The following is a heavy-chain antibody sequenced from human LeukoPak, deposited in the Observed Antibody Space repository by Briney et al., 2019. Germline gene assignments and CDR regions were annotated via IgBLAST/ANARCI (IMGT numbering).Heavy chain of an antibody. D-gene: IGHD2-21*01. CDR1: GGSIRRSSYY. Sequence: SETLSLTCTVSGGSIRRSSYYWGWIRQPPGKGLEWIGSIYYSGSTYYNPSLKSRVTISVDTSKNQFSLKLSSVTAADTAVYYCARVGGDYSYYYMDVWGKGTSVTVSS. CDR2: IYYSGST. CDR3: ARVGGDYSYYYMDV. J-gene: IGHJ6*03. V-gene: IGHV4-39*07.